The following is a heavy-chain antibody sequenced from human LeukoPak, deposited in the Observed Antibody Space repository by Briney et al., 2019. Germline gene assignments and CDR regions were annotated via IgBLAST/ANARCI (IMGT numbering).Heavy chain of an antibody. CDR2: ISGSGGST. Sequence: PGGSLRLSCAASGFTFSSYAMSWVRQAPGKGLEWVSAISGSGGSTYYADSVKGRFTISRDNSKNTLYLQMNSLRAEDTAVYYCAKDRGDTAMVIYYFDYWGQGTLVTVSS. D-gene: IGHD5-18*01. J-gene: IGHJ4*02. V-gene: IGHV3-23*01. CDR3: AKDRGDTAMVIYYFDY. CDR1: GFTFSSYA.